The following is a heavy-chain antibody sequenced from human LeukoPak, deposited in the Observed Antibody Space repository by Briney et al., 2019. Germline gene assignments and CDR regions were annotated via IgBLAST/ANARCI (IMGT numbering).Heavy chain of an antibody. CDR2: ISGSGGST. Sequence: GGSLRLSCAASGFTFNSYAMSWVRQAPGKGLEWVSVISGSGGSTYYADSVKGRFTISRDNSKNTLYLQMNSLRGEDTAVYYCAKVSQWGNSRWYEGDWGQGTLVTVSS. V-gene: IGHV3-23*01. CDR1: GFTFNSYA. D-gene: IGHD6-13*01. CDR3: AKVSQWGNSRWYEGD. J-gene: IGHJ4*02.